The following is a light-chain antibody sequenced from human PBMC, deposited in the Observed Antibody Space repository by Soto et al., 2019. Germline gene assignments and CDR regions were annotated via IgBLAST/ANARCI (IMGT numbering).Light chain of an antibody. CDR2: GAS. V-gene: IGKV3-20*01. J-gene: IGKJ4*01. CDR3: QQYADSPLT. Sequence: IVLTQSPGTLSLSPGERATLSCRASQSVRSSYLAWSQQKPGQAPRLLIYGASSRDTGIPARFTGSGSGTDFTLTISRLEPEDFALYYCQQYADSPLTFGGGAKVEIK. CDR1: QSVRSSY.